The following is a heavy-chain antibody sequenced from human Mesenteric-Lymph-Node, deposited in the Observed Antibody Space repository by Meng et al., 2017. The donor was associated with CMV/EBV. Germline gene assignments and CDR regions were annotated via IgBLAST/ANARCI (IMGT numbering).Heavy chain of an antibody. V-gene: IGHV4-34*12. CDR3: ARDGVVPAAIESYYFDY. Sequence: SETLSLTCAVNGGSFSGYYWTWVRQPPGKGLEWIGEIIHDGRTTSSPSLQSRVTMSVDTSKNQFSLKLRSVTAADTAVYYCARDGVVPAAIESYYFDYWGQGTLVTVSS. D-gene: IGHD2-2*01. J-gene: IGHJ4*02. CDR1: GGSFSGYY. CDR2: IIHDGRT.